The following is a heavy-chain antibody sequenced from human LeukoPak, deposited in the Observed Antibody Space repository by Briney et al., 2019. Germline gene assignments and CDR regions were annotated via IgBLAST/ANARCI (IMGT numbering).Heavy chain of an antibody. V-gene: IGHV3-73*01. CDR1: GFSFGGSV. CDR2: IRTNTHNYAT. D-gene: IGHD6-19*01. J-gene: IGHJ4*02. Sequence: GGSLRLSCAASGFSFGGSVMHWVRQAPGKGLEWVGRIRTNTHNYATSYAASVQGRFTISRDDSKNAAYLQMNSLKTDDTAVYYCTRGTQWLIRLFDYWGQGTLVTVSS. CDR3: TRGTQWLIRLFDY.